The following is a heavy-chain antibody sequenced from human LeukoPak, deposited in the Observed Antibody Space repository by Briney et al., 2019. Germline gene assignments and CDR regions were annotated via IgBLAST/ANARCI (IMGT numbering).Heavy chain of an antibody. CDR3: ARLGIFGVVTPFDP. CDR2: IYYSGST. J-gene: IGHJ5*02. Sequence: PSETLSLTCTVSGGSISSSSYYWGWIRQPPGKGLEWIGSIYYSGSTYYNPSLKSRATISVDTSKNQFSLKLSSVTAADTAVYYCARLGIFGVVTPFDPWGQGTPVTVSS. CDR1: GGSISSSSYY. V-gene: IGHV4-39*01. D-gene: IGHD3-3*02.